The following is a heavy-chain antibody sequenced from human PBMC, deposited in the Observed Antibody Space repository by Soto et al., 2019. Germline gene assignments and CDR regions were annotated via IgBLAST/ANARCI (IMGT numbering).Heavy chain of an antibody. CDR3: ARDPPTVSNSSFDY. CDR1: GFPFSASY. J-gene: IGHJ4*02. D-gene: IGHD4-17*01. CDR2: ISGSGTTI. Sequence: GGSLRLSCAASGFPFSASYMTWIRQAPGKGLEWVSHISGSGTTIYYADSVKGRFTISRDNAKNSLYLQMNSLRAEDTAVYYCARDPPTVSNSSFDYWGQGTLVTVSS. V-gene: IGHV3-11*01.